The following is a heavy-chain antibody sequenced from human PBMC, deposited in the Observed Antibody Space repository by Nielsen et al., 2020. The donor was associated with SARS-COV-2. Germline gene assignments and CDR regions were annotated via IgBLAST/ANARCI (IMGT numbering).Heavy chain of an antibody. Sequence: GGSLRLSCVVSGFVFDDYGMHWVRQAPGKGPEWVALISNDGSKEYYADSVKGRFTISRDNSKNSLFLQMNSLRAEDTAVYYCARNFFDFWSEYRQVPQYYFDYWGQGTLVTVSS. V-gene: IGHV3-33*05. CDR2: ISNDGSKE. D-gene: IGHD3-3*01. CDR3: ARNFFDFWSEYRQVPQYYFDY. J-gene: IGHJ4*02. CDR1: GFVFDDYG.